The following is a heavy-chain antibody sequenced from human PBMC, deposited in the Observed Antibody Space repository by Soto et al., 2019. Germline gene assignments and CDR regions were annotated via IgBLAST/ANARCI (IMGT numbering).Heavy chain of an antibody. CDR3: ARDNPYCSGGSCYSGAFDI. CDR1: GGSISSGGYY. V-gene: IGHV4-31*03. CDR2: IYYSGST. J-gene: IGHJ3*02. D-gene: IGHD2-15*01. Sequence: SETLSLTCTVSGGSISSGGYYWSWIRQHPGKGLEWIGYIYYSGSTYYNPSLKSRVTISVDTSKNQFSLKLSSVTAADTAVYYCARDNPYCSGGSCYSGAFDIWGQGTMVTVS.